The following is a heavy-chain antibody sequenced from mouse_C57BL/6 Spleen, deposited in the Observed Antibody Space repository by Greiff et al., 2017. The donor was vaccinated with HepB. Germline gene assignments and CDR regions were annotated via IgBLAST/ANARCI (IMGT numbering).Heavy chain of an antibody. D-gene: IGHD3-3*01. Sequence: QVQLQQPGAELVKPGASVKMSCKASGYTFTSYWITWVKQRPGQGLEWIGYIYPGNGTTNYNEKFKRKATLTVDTSSSTAYMQLSSLTSEDSAVYYCARSGTGGFAYWGQGTLVTVSA. CDR3: ARSGTGGFAY. J-gene: IGHJ3*01. CDR1: GYTFTSYW. V-gene: IGHV1-55*01. CDR2: IYPGNGTT.